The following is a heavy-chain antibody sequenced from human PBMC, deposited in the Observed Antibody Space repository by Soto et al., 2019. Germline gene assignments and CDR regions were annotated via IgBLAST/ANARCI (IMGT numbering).Heavy chain of an antibody. D-gene: IGHD3-3*01. Sequence: QVQLVQSGAEVKKPGASVKVSCKASGYTFTSYGISWVRQAPGQGLEWMGWISAYNGNTNYAQKLQGRVTMTTDTSTSKAYMELRSLRSDDTAVYYCARDYREMYYDFWSGYYGFDYWGQGTLVTVSS. CDR3: ARDYREMYYDFWSGYYGFDY. CDR2: ISAYNGNT. J-gene: IGHJ4*02. V-gene: IGHV1-18*01. CDR1: GYTFTSYG.